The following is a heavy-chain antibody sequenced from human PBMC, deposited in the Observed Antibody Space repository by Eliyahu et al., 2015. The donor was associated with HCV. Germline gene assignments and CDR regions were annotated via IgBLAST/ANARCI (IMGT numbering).Heavy chain of an antibody. CDR3: ARDRRYYGSGSYSPFDY. J-gene: IGHJ4*02. CDR2: INWNGGST. Sequence: EVQLVESGGGVVRPGGSLRLSCAASGFPFXXXGMSWVRQAPGKGLEWVSGINWNGGSTGYADSVKGRFTISRDNAKNSLYLQMNSLRAEDTALYYCARDRRYYGSGSYSPFDYWGQGTLVTVSS. D-gene: IGHD3-10*01. V-gene: IGHV3-20*04. CDR1: GFPFXXXG.